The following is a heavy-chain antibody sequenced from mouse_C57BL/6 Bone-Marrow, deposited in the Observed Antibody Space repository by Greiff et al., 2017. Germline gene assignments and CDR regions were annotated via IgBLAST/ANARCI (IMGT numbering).Heavy chain of an antibody. CDR2: ISDGGSYT. D-gene: IGHD1-1*01. Sequence: EVKLVESGGGLVKPGGSLKLSCAASGFTFSSYAMSWVRQTPEKRLEWVATISDGGSYTYYPDNVKGRFTISSDNAKNNLYQQMSHLKSEDTAMYYCARGPYGSSGAMDYWGQGTSVTVSS. J-gene: IGHJ4*01. CDR1: GFTFSSYA. V-gene: IGHV5-4*03. CDR3: ARGPYGSSGAMDY.